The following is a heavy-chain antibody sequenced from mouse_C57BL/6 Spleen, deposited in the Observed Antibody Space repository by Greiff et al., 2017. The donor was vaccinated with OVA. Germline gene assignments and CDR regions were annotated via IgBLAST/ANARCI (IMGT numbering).Heavy chain of an antibody. CDR3: ASVYDYYAMDY. V-gene: IGHV1-80*01. CDR2: IYPGDGDT. Sequence: VKLQQSGAELVKPGASVKISCKASGYAFSSYWMNWVKQRPGKGLEWIGQIYPGDGDTNYNGKFKGKATLTADKSSSTAYMQLSSLTSEDSAVYFCASVYDYYAMDYWGQGTSVTVSS. D-gene: IGHD2-3*01. J-gene: IGHJ4*01. CDR1: GYAFSSYW.